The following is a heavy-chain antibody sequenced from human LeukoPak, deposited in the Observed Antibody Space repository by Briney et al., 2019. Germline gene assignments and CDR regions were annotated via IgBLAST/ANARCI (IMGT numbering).Heavy chain of an antibody. D-gene: IGHD3-3*02. V-gene: IGHV4-38-2*02. Sequence: SETLSLTCTVSGYSISSGYYWGWIRQPPGKGLEWIGSIYHSGSTYYNPSLKSRVTISVDTSKNQFSLKLSSVTAADTAVYYCARLAKAFDIWGQGTMVTVSS. J-gene: IGHJ3*02. CDR3: ARLAKAFDI. CDR1: GYSISSGYY. CDR2: IYHSGST.